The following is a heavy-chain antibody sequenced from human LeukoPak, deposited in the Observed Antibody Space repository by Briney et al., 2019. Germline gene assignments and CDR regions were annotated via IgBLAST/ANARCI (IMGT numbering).Heavy chain of an antibody. D-gene: IGHD3-16*02. Sequence: ASVKVSCKASGYSFTSYYMHWVRQAPGQGLEWMGIINPSGGSTSYAQKFQGRVTMTRDTSTSTVYMGLSSLRSEDTAVYYCARDIPYEVTFGGVTVMGSFVLDYWGQGTLVTVSS. CDR1: GYSFTSYY. CDR3: ARDIPYEVTFGGVTVMGSFVLDY. CDR2: INPSGGST. J-gene: IGHJ4*02. V-gene: IGHV1-46*01.